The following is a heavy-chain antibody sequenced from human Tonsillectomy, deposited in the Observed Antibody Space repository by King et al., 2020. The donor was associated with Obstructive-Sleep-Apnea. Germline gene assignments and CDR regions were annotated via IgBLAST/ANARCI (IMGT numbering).Heavy chain of an antibody. J-gene: IGHJ5*02. CDR2: IYYSGST. Sequence: QLQESGPGLVKSSETLSLTCIVSDGSISSYYWSWIRQPPGKGLEWIGYIYYSGSTNYNPSLKSRVTISVDTSKNQFSLKLSSVTAADTAVYYWARHWSRVNWFDPWGQGTLVTVSS. CDR1: DGSISSYY. CDR3: ARHWSRVNWFDP. V-gene: IGHV4-59*08. D-gene: IGHD3-3*01.